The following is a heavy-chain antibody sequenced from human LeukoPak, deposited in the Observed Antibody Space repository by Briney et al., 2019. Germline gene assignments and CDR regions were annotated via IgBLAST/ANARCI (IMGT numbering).Heavy chain of an antibody. Sequence: PAGSLRLSCAASGFTSSDHYMSWVRQAPGKGLKWLSYISSSGTTIYYTDSVKGRFTISRDNAKNSLYLQMNSLRAEDTAVYYCARGVRQYAKSYFDSWGQGTLVTVSS. CDR1: GFTSSDHY. CDR2: ISSSGTTI. V-gene: IGHV3-11*01. D-gene: IGHD4-11*01. CDR3: ARGVRQYAKSYFDS. J-gene: IGHJ4*02.